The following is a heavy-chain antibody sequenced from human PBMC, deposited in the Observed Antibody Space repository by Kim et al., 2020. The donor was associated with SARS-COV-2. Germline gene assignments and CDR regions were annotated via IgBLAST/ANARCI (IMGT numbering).Heavy chain of an antibody. Sequence: ASVKVSCKASGYTFTSYAMHWVRQAPGQRLEWMGWINAGNGNTKYSQKFQGRVTITRDTSESTAYMELSSLRSEDTAVYYCARGIAAAGTRRFDPWGQGTLVTVSS. J-gene: IGHJ5*02. D-gene: IGHD6-13*01. CDR1: GYTFTSYA. CDR2: INAGNGNT. V-gene: IGHV1-3*01. CDR3: ARGIAAAGTRRFDP.